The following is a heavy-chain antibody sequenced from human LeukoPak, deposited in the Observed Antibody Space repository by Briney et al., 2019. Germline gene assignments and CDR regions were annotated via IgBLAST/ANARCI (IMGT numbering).Heavy chain of an antibody. J-gene: IGHJ3*02. D-gene: IGHD3-10*01. CDR1: GGSIKNYY. CDR2: IYYSGST. Sequence: SETLSLTCTVSGGSIKNYYWSWIRQSPGKGLEWLGYIYYSGSTNYNPSLKSRVTISVDTSKNQFSLKLSSVTAADTAVYYCARKGLLWFGESPDAFDIWGQGTMVTVSS. CDR3: ARKGLLWFGESPDAFDI. V-gene: IGHV4-59*01.